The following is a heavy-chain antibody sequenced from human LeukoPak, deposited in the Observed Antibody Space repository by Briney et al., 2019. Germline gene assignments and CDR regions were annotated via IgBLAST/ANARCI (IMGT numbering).Heavy chain of an antibody. CDR1: GYTLTELS. V-gene: IGHV1-24*01. CDR3: ATLIAFSGIVGATGAFDI. CDR2: FDPEDGET. D-gene: IGHD1-26*01. J-gene: IGHJ3*02. Sequence: GASVKVSCKVSGYTLTELSMHWVRQAPGKGLEWMGGFDPEDGETIYAQKFQGRVTMTEDTSTDTAYMELSSLRSEDTAVYYCATLIAFSGIVGATGAFDIWGQGTMVTVSS.